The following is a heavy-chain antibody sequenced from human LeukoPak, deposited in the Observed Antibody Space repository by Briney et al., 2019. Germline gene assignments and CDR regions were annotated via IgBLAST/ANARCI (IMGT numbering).Heavy chain of an antibody. CDR2: ISWDSGRI. J-gene: IGHJ3*02. V-gene: IGHV3-9*03. Sequence: GGSLRLSCAASEFTFSSYWMSWVRQAPGKGLEWVSGISWDSGRIVYGDSVKGRFTISRDNAKNSLYLQMNSLRAEDMALYYCAKDSHSDIFGAFDIWGQGTMVTVSS. D-gene: IGHD3-3*02. CDR1: EFTFSSYW. CDR3: AKDSHSDIFGAFDI.